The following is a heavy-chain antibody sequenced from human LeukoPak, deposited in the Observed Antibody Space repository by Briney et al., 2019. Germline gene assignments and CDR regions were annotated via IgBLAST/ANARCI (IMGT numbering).Heavy chain of an antibody. Sequence: GGSLRLSCAASGFTFSSYAIHWVRQAPGKGLEWVAVVWFDGSNKYYADSVQGRFTISRDNSKNTLYLQMNSLRAADTAVYYCARDAGHSYDSSGKTYFDYWGQGTLVTVSS. D-gene: IGHD3-22*01. V-gene: IGHV3-33*08. CDR1: GFTFSSYA. CDR3: ARDAGHSYDSSGKTYFDY. CDR2: VWFDGSNK. J-gene: IGHJ4*02.